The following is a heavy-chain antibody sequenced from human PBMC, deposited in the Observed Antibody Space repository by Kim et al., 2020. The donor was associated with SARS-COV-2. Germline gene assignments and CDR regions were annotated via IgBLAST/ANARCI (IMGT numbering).Heavy chain of an antibody. D-gene: IGHD3-9*01. Sequence: GGSLRLSCTASGFTFGDYAMSWFRQAPGKGLEWVGFIRSKAYGGTTEYAASVKGRFTISRDDSKSITYLQMNSLKTEDTAVYYCTRGSAHFDWLLFYYYYGMDVWGQGTTVTVSS. V-gene: IGHV3-49*03. CDR2: IRSKAYGGTT. CDR1: GFTFGDYA. J-gene: IGHJ6*02. CDR3: TRGSAHFDWLLFYYYYGMDV.